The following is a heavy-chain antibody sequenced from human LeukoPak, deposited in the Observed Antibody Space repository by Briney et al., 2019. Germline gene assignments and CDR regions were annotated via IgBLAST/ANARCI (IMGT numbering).Heavy chain of an antibody. Sequence: GGSLRLSCTASGFTFGDYAMTWVRQAPGKGLEWVSYISSSGSTIYYADSVEGRFTISRDNAKNSLYLQMNSLRAEDTAVYYCARDGPGWGYSYGSLGFDYWGQGTLVTVSS. CDR3: ARDGPGWGYSYGSLGFDY. J-gene: IGHJ4*02. CDR1: GFTFGDYA. CDR2: ISSSGSTI. V-gene: IGHV3-11*01. D-gene: IGHD5-18*01.